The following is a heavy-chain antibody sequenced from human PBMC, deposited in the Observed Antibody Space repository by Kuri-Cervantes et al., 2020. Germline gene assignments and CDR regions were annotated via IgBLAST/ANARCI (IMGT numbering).Heavy chain of an antibody. V-gene: IGHV1-18*01. CDR1: GYTFNDYD. CDR3: ARDHIVATTVWRRVFDY. J-gene: IGHJ4*02. D-gene: IGHD5-12*01. CDR2: ISAYNGDT. Sequence: ASVKVSCKTSGYTFNDYDISWVRQAPGQGLEWMGKISAYNGDTNYAQKLQGRVTMTTDTSTSTAYMELRSLRSDDTAVYYCARDHIVATTVWRRVFDYWGQGTLVTDSS.